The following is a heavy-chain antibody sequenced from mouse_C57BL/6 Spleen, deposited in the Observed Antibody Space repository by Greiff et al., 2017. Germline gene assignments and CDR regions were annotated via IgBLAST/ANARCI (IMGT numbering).Heavy chain of an antibody. CDR1: GYSFTGYY. CDR3: ARWGYGSGYHYWYFDV. V-gene: IGHV1-42*01. D-gene: IGHD1-1*01. J-gene: IGHJ1*03. Sequence: EVQRVQSGPELVKPGASVKISCKASGYSFTGYYMNWVKQSPEKSLEWIGEINPSTGGTTYNQKFKAKATLTVDKSSSTAYMQLKSLTSEDSAVYYCARWGYGSGYHYWYFDVWGTGTTVTVSS. CDR2: INPSTGGT.